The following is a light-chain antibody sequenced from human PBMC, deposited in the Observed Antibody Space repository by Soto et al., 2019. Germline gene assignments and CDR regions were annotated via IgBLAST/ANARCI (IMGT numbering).Light chain of an antibody. CDR3: QSRDSSLSSSWV. CDR1: SSNIGADFD. J-gene: IGLJ3*02. V-gene: IGLV1-40*01. CDR2: HNN. Sequence: HSVLTQPPSVSGAPGQRVTISCTGSSSNIGADFDVHWYQHLPGTAPKLLISHNNNRPSGVPDRFSGSKSGTSASLAITGLQADDEAVYYCQSRDSSLSSSWVFGGGTKVTVL.